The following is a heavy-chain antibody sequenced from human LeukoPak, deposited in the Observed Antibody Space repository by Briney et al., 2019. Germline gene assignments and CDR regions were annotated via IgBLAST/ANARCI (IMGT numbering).Heavy chain of an antibody. CDR3: ARSYGRGPPGVLGFFDI. V-gene: IGHV3-48*01. Sequence: GGSLRLSCAASGLTFSSYSMNWVRQAPGKGLEWVAYISSSSSTIYYADSVKGRFTISRDNAKNSLYLQMNSLRAEDTAVYYCARSYGRGPPGVLGFFDIWGQGTMVTLSS. D-gene: IGHD2-8*02. CDR1: GLTFSSYS. CDR2: ISSSSSTI. J-gene: IGHJ3*02.